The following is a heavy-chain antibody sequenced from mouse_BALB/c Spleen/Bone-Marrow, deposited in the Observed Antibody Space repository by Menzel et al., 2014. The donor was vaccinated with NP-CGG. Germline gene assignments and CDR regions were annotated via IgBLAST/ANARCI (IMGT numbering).Heavy chain of an antibody. Sequence: VMLVESGPGLVAPSQSLSITCTVSGFSLTSYGVHWVRQPPGKGLEWLGVIWAGGSTNYNSALMSRLSISKDNSKNQVFLKMNSPQTGGPAMFKLGREKIITTATDAMDYWGQGTSVTVSS. V-gene: IGHV2-9*02. CDR2: IWAGGST. CDR1: GFSLTSYG. D-gene: IGHD1-2*01. CDR3: GREKIITTATDAMDY. J-gene: IGHJ4*01.